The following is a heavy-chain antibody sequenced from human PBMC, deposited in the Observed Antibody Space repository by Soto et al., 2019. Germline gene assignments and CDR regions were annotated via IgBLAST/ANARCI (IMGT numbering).Heavy chain of an antibody. Sequence: QVQLVQSGAEVKKPGASVKVSCKASGYTFTSYDINWVRQATGQGLEYLGWMNPNSGNTAYVQKFQGRVTMTWDTSITTAYMALSRLRSEDTAVYFCARGIKYGAFSRWFDPWGQGTLVTVSS. J-gene: IGHJ5*02. CDR1: GYTFTSYD. D-gene: IGHD4-17*01. CDR3: ARGIKYGAFSRWFDP. V-gene: IGHV1-8*01. CDR2: MNPNSGNT.